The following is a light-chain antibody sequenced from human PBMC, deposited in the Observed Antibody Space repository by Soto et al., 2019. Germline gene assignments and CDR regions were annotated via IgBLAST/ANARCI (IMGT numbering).Light chain of an antibody. Sequence: DIQMTQSPSTLSASIGDRVTITCRASQSISIWLAWYQQKPGRAPRLLIYKASSLESGVPSRFSGSGSGAEFPLTISSLQPDDFATYYCQQYISSLTFGQGTKVEVK. CDR1: QSISIW. V-gene: IGKV1-5*03. J-gene: IGKJ1*01. CDR3: QQYISSLT. CDR2: KAS.